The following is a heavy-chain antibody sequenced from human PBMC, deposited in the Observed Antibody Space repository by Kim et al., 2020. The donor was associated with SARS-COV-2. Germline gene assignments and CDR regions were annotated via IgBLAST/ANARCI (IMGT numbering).Heavy chain of an antibody. CDR1: VFTVSSNY. J-gene: IGHJ4*02. V-gene: IGHV3-53*01. Sequence: GGSLRLSCSASVFTVSSNYMSWVRQAPGKGLEWVSVIYSGGSTYYADSVKGRFTISRDNSKNTLYLQMNSLRAEDTAVYYCAAGSSSWYYFDYWGQGTLVTVSS. D-gene: IGHD6-13*01. CDR3: AAGSSSWYYFDY. CDR2: IYSGGST.